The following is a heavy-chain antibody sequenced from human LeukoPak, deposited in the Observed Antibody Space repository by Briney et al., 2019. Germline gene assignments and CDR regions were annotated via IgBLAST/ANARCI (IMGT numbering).Heavy chain of an antibody. CDR1: GFTFSNYG. V-gene: IGHV3-30*02. J-gene: IGHJ3*02. Sequence: GGSLRLSCAASGFTFSNYGMHWVRQAPGKGLEWVAFIRYDGSIKYYADSVKGRFTISRDNSKNTLYLQMNSLRAEDTAVYFCAKVERSSSYYTGGSYDIWGQGTMVTVSS. CDR2: IRYDGSIK. D-gene: IGHD2-15*01. CDR3: AKVERSSSYYTGGSYDI.